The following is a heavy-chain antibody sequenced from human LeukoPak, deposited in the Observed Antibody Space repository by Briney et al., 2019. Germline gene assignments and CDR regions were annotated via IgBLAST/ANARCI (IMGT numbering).Heavy chain of an antibody. CDR2: IFWDDDK. CDR3: ARRRVTASTTGYDFDY. Sequence: SGPTLVNPTQTLTLTCTFSGFSLSTSGESMGWFRQPPGKALEWLALIFWDDDKRYSPSLKSRLTITKDTSKNQVVLTMTSMDPVDTGTYFCARRRVTASTTGYDFDYWGQGSLVTVSS. CDR1: GFSLSTSGES. V-gene: IGHV2-5*02. J-gene: IGHJ4*02. D-gene: IGHD5/OR15-5a*01.